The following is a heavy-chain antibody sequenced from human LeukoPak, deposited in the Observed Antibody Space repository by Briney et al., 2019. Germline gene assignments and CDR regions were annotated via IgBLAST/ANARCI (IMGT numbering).Heavy chain of an antibody. CDR1: GGSISSSSYY. D-gene: IGHD2-21*02. J-gene: IGHJ1*01. V-gene: IGHV4-39*07. Sequence: SETLSLTCTVSGGSISSSSYYWGWIRQPPGKGLEWIGSIYYSGSTYYNPSLKSRVTISVDTSKNQFSLKLSSVTAADTAVYYCARTAYCGGDCYLQYWGQGTLVTVSS. CDR2: IYYSGST. CDR3: ARTAYCGGDCYLQY.